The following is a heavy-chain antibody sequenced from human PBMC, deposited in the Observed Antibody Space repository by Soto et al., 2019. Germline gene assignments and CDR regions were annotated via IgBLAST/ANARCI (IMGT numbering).Heavy chain of an antibody. D-gene: IGHD5-18*01. CDR1: GFTFSSHG. CDR3: ARLQAYTFGPGAYFDC. CDR2: ILYDGSEQ. Sequence: LRLSCEASGFTFSSHGVHWVRKARGKVLEWVAVILYDGSEQHYADSVKGRFTISRDNSKNTLYLKMNRLRAEDTAVYYCARLQAYTFGPGAYFDCWGQGTLVTVSS. V-gene: IGHV3-30*03. J-gene: IGHJ4*02.